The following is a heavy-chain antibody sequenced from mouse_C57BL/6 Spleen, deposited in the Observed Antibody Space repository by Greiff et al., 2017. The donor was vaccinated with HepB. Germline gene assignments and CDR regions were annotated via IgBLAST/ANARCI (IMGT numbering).Heavy chain of an antibody. Sequence: EVMLVESGGGLVKPGGSLKLSCAASGFTFSDYGMHWVRQAPEKGLEWVAYISSGSSTIYYADKVKGRVTISRDNAKNTLFLQMTSLRSEDTAMYYCARNYGSSDGFAYWGQGTLVTVSA. CDR3: ARNYGSSDGFAY. V-gene: IGHV5-17*01. D-gene: IGHD1-1*01. J-gene: IGHJ3*01. CDR2: ISSGSSTI. CDR1: GFTFSDYG.